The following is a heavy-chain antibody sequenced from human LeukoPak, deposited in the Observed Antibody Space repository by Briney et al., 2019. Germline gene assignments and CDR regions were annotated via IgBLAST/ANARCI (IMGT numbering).Heavy chain of an antibody. D-gene: IGHD3-10*01. Sequence: TSETLSLTCAVYGGSFSGYYWSWIRRPPGKGLEWIGEINHSGSTNYNPSLKSRVTISVDTSKNQFSLKLSSVTAADTAVYYCASPGPTTFYGSGSYQIDYWGQGTLVTVSS. V-gene: IGHV4-34*01. CDR2: INHSGST. CDR1: GGSFSGYY. CDR3: ASPGPTTFYGSGSYQIDY. J-gene: IGHJ4*02.